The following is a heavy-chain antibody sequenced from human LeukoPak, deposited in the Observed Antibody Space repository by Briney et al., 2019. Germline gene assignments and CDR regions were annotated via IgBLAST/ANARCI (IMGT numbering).Heavy chain of an antibody. D-gene: IGHD3-9*01. CDR1: GFSLSPSGVG. CDR3: ARTYNGIRYSDWLRDYYFDY. J-gene: IGHJ4*02. V-gene: IGHV2-5*01. CDR2: IYWNDDK. Sequence: SGPTLVKPTQTLTLTCTFSGFSLSPSGVGVGWIRQPPGKALEWLAIIYWNDDKRYSPSLKSRLTITKDTSKNQVVLKMTDMDPVDTATYYCARTYNGIRYSDWLRDYYFDYWGQGTLVTVSS.